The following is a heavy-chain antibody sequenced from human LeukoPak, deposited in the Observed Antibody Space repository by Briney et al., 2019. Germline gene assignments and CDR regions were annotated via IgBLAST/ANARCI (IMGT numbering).Heavy chain of an antibody. CDR3: ARGYGSGSYTYGY. CDR1: GFTFSSYW. Sequence: PGGSLRLSCATSGFTFSSYWMHWVRQVPGKGLVWVSRINSDGSSTTNADSVKGRFTISRDNAKNTLYLQMNSLRAEDTAVYYCARGYGSGSYTYGYWGQGTLVTVSS. D-gene: IGHD3-10*01. CDR2: INSDGSST. V-gene: IGHV3-74*03. J-gene: IGHJ4*02.